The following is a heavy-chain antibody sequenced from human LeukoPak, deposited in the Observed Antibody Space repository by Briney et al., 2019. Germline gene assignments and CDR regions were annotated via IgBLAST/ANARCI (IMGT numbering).Heavy chain of an antibody. CDR2: IYPGDSDT. V-gene: IGHV5-51*01. CDR3: VKQDSGWYGGFDI. CDR1: GYSFTNYW. D-gene: IGHD6-19*01. Sequence: GESLKISCKASGYSFTNYWIGWVRQMPGKGLEWMSLIYPGDSDTRYSPSFQGQVTMSADKSINTAYLQWSGLRASDSAMYYCVKQDSGWYGGFDIWGRGTMVTVSS. J-gene: IGHJ3*02.